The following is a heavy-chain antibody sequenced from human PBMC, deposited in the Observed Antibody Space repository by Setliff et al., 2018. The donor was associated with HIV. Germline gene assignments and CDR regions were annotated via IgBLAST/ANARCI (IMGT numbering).Heavy chain of an antibody. CDR2: IYYSGGT. V-gene: IGHV4-31*03. D-gene: IGHD5-12*01. CDR1: SGPISNGGFY. J-gene: IGHJ3*02. Sequence: PSETLSLTCTVSSGPISNGGFYWSWIRHHPGKGLEWIGYIYYSGGTYYGPSLKSRVSMSIDTFKNQFSLNLTSVTAADTAVYYCARGIYRPWGGYSAFATDAFETWGQGTLVTVSS. CDR3: ARGIYRPWGGYSAFATDAFET.